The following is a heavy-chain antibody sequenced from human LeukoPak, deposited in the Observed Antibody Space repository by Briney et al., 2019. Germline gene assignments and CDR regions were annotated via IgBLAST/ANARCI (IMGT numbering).Heavy chain of an antibody. V-gene: IGHV1-69*04. CDR1: GGTFSSYA. D-gene: IGHD4-23*01. CDR3: ARDSGTTVVIYYYYYMDV. CDR2: IIPILGIA. J-gene: IGHJ6*03. Sequence: GASVKVSCKASGGTFSSYAISWVRQAPGQGLEWMGRIIPILGIANYAQKFQGRVTITADKSTSTAYMELSRLRSDDTAVYYCARDSGTTVVIYYYYYMDVWGKGTTVTVSS.